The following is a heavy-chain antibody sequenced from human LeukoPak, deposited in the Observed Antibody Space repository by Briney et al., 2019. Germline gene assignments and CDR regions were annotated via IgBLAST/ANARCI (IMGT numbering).Heavy chain of an antibody. Sequence: GGSLRLSCAASGFTFSSYEMNWVRQAPGKGLEWVPYISSSGSTIYYADSVKGRFTISRDNAKNSLYLQMNSLRAEDTAVYYCARVENPYGDYDYWGQGTLVTVSS. CDR2: ISSSGSTI. V-gene: IGHV3-48*03. CDR1: GFTFSSYE. J-gene: IGHJ4*02. CDR3: ARVENPYGDYDY. D-gene: IGHD4-17*01.